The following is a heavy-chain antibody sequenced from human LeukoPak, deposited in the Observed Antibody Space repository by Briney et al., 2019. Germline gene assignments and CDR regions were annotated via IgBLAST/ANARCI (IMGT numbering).Heavy chain of an antibody. D-gene: IGHD4-11*01. J-gene: IGHJ5*02. CDR2: IYYSGST. CDR1: GDSISSGDSY. CDR3: ARGHSNLNWFDP. Sequence: PSETLSLTCTVSGDSISSGDSYWSWIRQPPGKGLEWIGSIYYSGSTYYNPSLKSRVTVSVDTSKNEFSLKLSSVTGADTAVYYCARGHSNLNWFDPWGQGTLVTVSS. V-gene: IGHV4-30-4*01.